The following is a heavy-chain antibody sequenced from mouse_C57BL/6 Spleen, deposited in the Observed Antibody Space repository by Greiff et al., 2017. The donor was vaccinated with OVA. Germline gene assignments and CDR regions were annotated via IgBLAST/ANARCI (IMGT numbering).Heavy chain of an antibody. CDR3: ARWAVYDGYFDY. D-gene: IGHD2-3*01. Sequence: EVQGVESGGGLVKPGGSLKLSCAASGFTFSSYAMSWVRQTPEKRLEWVATISDGGSYTYYPDNVKGRFTISRDNAKNNLYLQMSHRKSEDTAMYYCARWAVYDGYFDYWGQGTTLTVSS. V-gene: IGHV5-4*01. J-gene: IGHJ2*01. CDR1: GFTFSSYA. CDR2: ISDGGSYT.